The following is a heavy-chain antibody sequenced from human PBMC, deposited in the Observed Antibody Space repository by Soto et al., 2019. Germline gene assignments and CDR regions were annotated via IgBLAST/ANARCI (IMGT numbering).Heavy chain of an antibody. J-gene: IGHJ6*02. CDR2: ISYDGSNK. D-gene: IGHD2-15*01. V-gene: IGHV3-30-3*01. CDR3: ARDHLGYCSGGSCYPAGYYGMDV. Sequence: QVQLVESGGGVVQPGRSLRLSCAASGFTFSSNAMHWVRQAPGKGLEWVAVISYDGSNKYYADSVKGRFTISRDNSKNTLYLQMNSLRAEDTAVYYCARDHLGYCSGGSCYPAGYYGMDVWGQGTTVTVSS. CDR1: GFTFSSNA.